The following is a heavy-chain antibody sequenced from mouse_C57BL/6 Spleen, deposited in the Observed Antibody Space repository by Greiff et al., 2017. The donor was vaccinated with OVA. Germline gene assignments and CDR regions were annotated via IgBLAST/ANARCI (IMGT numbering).Heavy chain of an antibody. J-gene: IGHJ1*03. Sequence: QVQLQQSGPGLVQPSQSLSITCTVSGFSLTSYGVHWVRQSPGKGLEWLGVIWSGGSTDDNAAFISRLSISKDNSKSQVFFKMNSLQADDTAIYYCARNEAQANWYFDVWGTGTTVTVSS. V-gene: IGHV2-2*01. CDR2: IWSGGST. D-gene: IGHD3-2*02. CDR1: GFSLTSYG. CDR3: ARNEAQANWYFDV.